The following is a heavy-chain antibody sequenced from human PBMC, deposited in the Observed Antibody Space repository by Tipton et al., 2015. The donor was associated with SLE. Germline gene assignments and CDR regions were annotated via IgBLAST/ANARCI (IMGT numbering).Heavy chain of an antibody. CDR3: ASQLTILDAFDI. CDR2: ITWNGDSA. J-gene: IGHJ3*02. D-gene: IGHD1-1*01. Sequence: SLRLSCAASGFTFDDYAMHWVRQAPGKGLEWVSGITWNGDSAGYADSVKGRFTISRDNAKKSLYVQMNSLRAEDTAVYYCASQLTILDAFDIWGQGTMVTVSS. CDR1: GFTFDDYA. V-gene: IGHV3-9*01.